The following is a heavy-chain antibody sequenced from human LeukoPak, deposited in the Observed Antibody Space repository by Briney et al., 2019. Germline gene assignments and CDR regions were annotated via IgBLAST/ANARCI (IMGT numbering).Heavy chain of an antibody. V-gene: IGHV3-11*01. CDR2: ISSSGSTT. J-gene: IGHJ4*02. D-gene: IGHD2-8*02. CDR1: GFTFSDYY. Sequence: GGSLRLSCAASGFTFSDYYMNWIRQAPGKGLEWLSYISSSGSTTYYADSVKGRFIISRDNAKNSLYLQMNSLRAEDTAVYYCTRVGANGGVLDYWGQGTLVTVSS. CDR3: TRVGANGGVLDY.